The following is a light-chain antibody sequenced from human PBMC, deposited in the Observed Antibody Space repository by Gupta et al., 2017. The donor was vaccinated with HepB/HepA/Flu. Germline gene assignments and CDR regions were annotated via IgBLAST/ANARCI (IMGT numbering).Light chain of an antibody. CDR2: RND. CDR3: STWDDSLDGLCV. J-gene: IGLJ1*01. CDR1: NSNIGRNA. V-gene: IGLV1-44*01. Sequence: QSVLTQPPSASGTPGQKVIISCSGSNSNIGRNAVNWYQQVPGAAPKLVIYRNDQRPSGVPDRFSGSRSGTSASLAISGLQSEDEADYYCSTWDDSLDGLCVFGTGTKVIVL.